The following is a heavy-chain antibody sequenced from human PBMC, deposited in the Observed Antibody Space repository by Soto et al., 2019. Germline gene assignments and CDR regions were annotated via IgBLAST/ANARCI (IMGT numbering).Heavy chain of an antibody. D-gene: IGHD2-15*01. J-gene: IGHJ4*02. CDR2: IQPGGGDK. Sequence: EVQLVESGGGLVQPGGSLRLSCAASGFTFRNHWMNWLRQAPGKGLEWVANIQPGGGDKYYLDSVKGRFTISRDNADNSLFLQMNNLRVDDTAIYFCAKKRDSGGNFEYWGQGTPVTVSS. V-gene: IGHV3-7*03. CDR1: GFTFRNHW. CDR3: AKKRDSGGNFEY.